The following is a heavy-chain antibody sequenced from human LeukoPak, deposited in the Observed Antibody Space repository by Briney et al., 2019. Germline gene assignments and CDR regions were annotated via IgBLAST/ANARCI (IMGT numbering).Heavy chain of an antibody. CDR3: ARQYSWFGELLHLDY. D-gene: IGHD3-10*01. V-gene: IGHV4-39*01. CDR1: GGSISSSSYY. Sequence: SETLSLTCTVSGGSISSSSYYWGWIRQPPGKGLEWTGSIYYSGSTYYNPSLKSRVTISVDTSKNQFSLKLSSVTAADTAVYYCARQYSWFGELLHLDYWGQGTLVTISS. CDR2: IYYSGST. J-gene: IGHJ4*02.